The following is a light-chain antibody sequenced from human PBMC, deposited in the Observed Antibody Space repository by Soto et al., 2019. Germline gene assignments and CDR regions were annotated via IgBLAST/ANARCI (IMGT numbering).Light chain of an antibody. J-gene: IGLJ2*01. CDR2: RNN. Sequence: QSVLTQPPSASGTPGQRVTISCSGSSSNIGSYYVYWYQQLPGTAPKLLIYRNNQRPSGVPDRFSGSKFGTSASLAISGLRSEDEADYYCAAWDDSLRGVVFGGGTKLTVL. CDR3: AAWDDSLRGVV. V-gene: IGLV1-47*01. CDR1: SSNIGSYY.